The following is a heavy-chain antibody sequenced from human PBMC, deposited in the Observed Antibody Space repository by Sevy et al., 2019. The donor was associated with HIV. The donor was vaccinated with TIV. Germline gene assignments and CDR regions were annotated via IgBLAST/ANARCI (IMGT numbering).Heavy chain of an antibody. CDR1: GGSINTGGYY. J-gene: IGHJ3*02. D-gene: IGHD3-22*01. Sequence: SETLSLTCAVSGGSINTGGYYWSWIRQHPGKGLEWIGYISRSWSAFYNPSLESRVTISVDTSKNQFSLKLSSVTAADRAVYYCATHPNYYDSTGFPHGPNIWGQGTMVTVSS. V-gene: IGHV4-31*11. CDR3: ATHPNYYDSTGFPHGPNI. CDR2: ISRSWSA.